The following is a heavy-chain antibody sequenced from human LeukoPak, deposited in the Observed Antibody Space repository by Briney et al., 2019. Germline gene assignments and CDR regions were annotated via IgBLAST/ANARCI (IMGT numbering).Heavy chain of an antibody. J-gene: IGHJ5*02. CDR3: ARMRGWQQLVNWFDP. CDR2: MNPNSGNI. Sequence: ASVKVSCKASGYTFTTYEINWVRQATGQGLEWMGWMNPNSGNIVYAHKFQGRVTMTRNTSISTAYLELSSLRSEDTDVYYCARMRGWQQLVNWFDPWGQGTLVTVSS. D-gene: IGHD6-13*01. V-gene: IGHV1-8*01. CDR1: GYTFTTYE.